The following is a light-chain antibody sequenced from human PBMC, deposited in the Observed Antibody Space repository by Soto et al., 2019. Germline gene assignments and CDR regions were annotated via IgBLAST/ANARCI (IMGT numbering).Light chain of an antibody. CDR3: ATWDDGLSGVL. Sequence: QSVLTQPPSASGTPGQRVSITCSGSDSNIGSNSVHWYQQVPGMAPKLLVYKSDQRPSGVPDRFSGSKSVTSASLAFSGLRAEDEAEYYCATWDDGLSGVLFGGGTKLTVL. V-gene: IGLV1-47*01. CDR2: KSD. CDR1: DSNIGSNS. J-gene: IGLJ2*01.